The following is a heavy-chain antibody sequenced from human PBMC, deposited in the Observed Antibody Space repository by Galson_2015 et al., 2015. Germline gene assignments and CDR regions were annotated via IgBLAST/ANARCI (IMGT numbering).Heavy chain of an antibody. CDR1: GFTFDNFA. Sequence: LILSCAASGFTFDNFAMHWVRQAPGKGLEWVSIINWDSDAIHYADSVKGRFTISRDNAKNSLYLQMDSLRADDTALYYCVKSSASGGYILDDLGLGTLVTVSS. V-gene: IGHV3-9*01. CDR3: VKSSASGGYILDD. J-gene: IGHJ4*02. D-gene: IGHD3-10*01. CDR2: INWDSDAI.